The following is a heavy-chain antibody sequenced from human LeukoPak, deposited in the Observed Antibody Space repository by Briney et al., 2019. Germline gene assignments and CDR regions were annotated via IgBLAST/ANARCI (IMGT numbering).Heavy chain of an antibody. CDR1: GFTFSSYW. CDR2: IKQDGSEK. D-gene: IGHD6-6*01. V-gene: IGHV3-7*04. Sequence: PGGSLRLSCAASGFTFSSYWMSWVRQAPGKGLEWVANIKQDGSEKYYVDSVKGRFTISRDNAKNSLYPQMNSLRAEDTAVYYCAMDYSSSGLDYWGQGTLVTVSS. CDR3: AMDYSSSGLDY. J-gene: IGHJ4*02.